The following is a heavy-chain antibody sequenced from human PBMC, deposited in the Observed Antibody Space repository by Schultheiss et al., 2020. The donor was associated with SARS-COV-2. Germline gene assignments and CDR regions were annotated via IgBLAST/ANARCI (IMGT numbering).Heavy chain of an antibody. CDR2: IWYDGSNK. J-gene: IGHJ6*02. CDR1: GFTFSSYG. CDR3: AKVMVYVIYYHYGMDV. D-gene: IGHD2-8*01. Sequence: GGSLRLSCAASGFTFSSYGMHWVRQAPGKGLEWVAVIWYDGSNKYYEDSVKGRFTISRDNSKNTLYLQMNSLRAEDTAVYYCAKVMVYVIYYHYGMDVWGQGTTVTVSS. V-gene: IGHV3-33*06.